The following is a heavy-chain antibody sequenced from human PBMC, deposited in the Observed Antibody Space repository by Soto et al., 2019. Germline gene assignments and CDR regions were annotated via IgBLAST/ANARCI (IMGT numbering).Heavy chain of an antibody. J-gene: IGHJ4*02. D-gene: IGHD3-3*01. CDR1: GFNFDDFA. CDR2: ISWEGGSI. Sequence: GGSLRLSCAGSGFNFDDFAMHWVRQAPEKGLEWVSGISWEGGSIGYADSVKGRFIISRDNAKNSLFLQMNSLTAEDTALYYCAKDHDEDFGYDLDYFNSWGQGTQVTVSS. V-gene: IGHV3-9*01. CDR3: AKDHDEDFGYDLDYFNS.